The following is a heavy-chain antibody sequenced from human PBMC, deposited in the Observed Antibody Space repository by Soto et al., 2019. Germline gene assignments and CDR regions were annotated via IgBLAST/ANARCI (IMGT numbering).Heavy chain of an antibody. J-gene: IGHJ6*03. CDR2: ISSSSSTI. CDR1: GFTFSSYS. Sequence: GGSLRLSCAASGFTFSSYSMNWVRQAPGKGLEWVSYISSSSSTIYYADSVKGRFTISRDNAKNSLYLQMNSLRAEDTAVYYCARDGLGYCSGGSCYSYYYYYYMDVWGKGTTVTVSS. CDR3: ARDGLGYCSGGSCYSYYYYYYMDV. D-gene: IGHD2-15*01. V-gene: IGHV3-48*01.